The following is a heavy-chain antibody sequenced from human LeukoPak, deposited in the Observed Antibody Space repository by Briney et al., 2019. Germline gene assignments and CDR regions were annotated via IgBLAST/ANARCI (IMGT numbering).Heavy chain of an antibody. CDR2: INPSGGST. D-gene: IGHD4-17*01. CDR3: ARAYSTVTTTDY. V-gene: IGHV1-46*01. J-gene: IGHJ4*02. Sequence: ASVKVSCKASGYTFTSYYMHWVRQAPGQGLEWMGIINPSGGSTSYAQKFQGRVTMTRDTSTSTVYMELSSLRSEDKAVYYCARAYSTVTTTDYWGQGTLVTVSS. CDR1: GYTFTSYY.